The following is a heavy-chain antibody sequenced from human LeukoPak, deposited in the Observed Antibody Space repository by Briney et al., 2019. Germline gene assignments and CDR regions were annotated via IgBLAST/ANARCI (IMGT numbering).Heavy chain of an antibody. D-gene: IGHD3-22*01. V-gene: IGHV3-21*01. CDR2: ISRSSSYI. Sequence: GGSLRLSCAASGFTFSIYDMNWARQAPGKGLEWVSSISRSSSYIYYADSVKGRFTISRDNAKNSLYLQMNNLRAEDTAVYYCARGSSTYYYDSSGLYYFDYWGQGTLVTVSS. CDR3: ARGSSTYYYDSSGLYYFDY. CDR1: GFTFSIYD. J-gene: IGHJ4*02.